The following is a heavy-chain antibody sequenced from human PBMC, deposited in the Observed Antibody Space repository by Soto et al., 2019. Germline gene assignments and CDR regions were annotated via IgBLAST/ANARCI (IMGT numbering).Heavy chain of an antibody. Sequence: QVQLVQSGAEVKKPGSSVTVSCKTSGGTFSKDAINWVRQAIGQGLEWMGLLIPVFGSPIYAQKFQGRIRITADESTSTAFMDLSSLRSEDTAVYYCTRVLGYTFEPGKTRYYAMDVWGQGTTVSVSS. CDR2: LIPVFGSP. V-gene: IGHV1-69*01. CDR1: GGTFSKDA. D-gene: IGHD5-18*01. J-gene: IGHJ6*02. CDR3: TRVLGYTFEPGKTRYYAMDV.